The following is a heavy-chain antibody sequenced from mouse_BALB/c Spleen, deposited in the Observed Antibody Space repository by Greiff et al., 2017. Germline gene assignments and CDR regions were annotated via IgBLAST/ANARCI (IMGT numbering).Heavy chain of an antibody. CDR1: GYTFTSYW. CDR3: ARGEDYGSSYGFAY. J-gene: IGHJ3*01. V-gene: IGHV1S81*02. CDR2: INPSNGRT. D-gene: IGHD1-1*01. Sequence: QVHVKQPGAELVKPGASVKLSCKASGYTFTSYWMHWVKQRPGQGLEWIGEINPSNGRTNYNEKFKSKATLTVDKSSSTAYMQLSSLTSEDSAVYYCARGEDYGSSYGFAYWGQGTLVTVSA.